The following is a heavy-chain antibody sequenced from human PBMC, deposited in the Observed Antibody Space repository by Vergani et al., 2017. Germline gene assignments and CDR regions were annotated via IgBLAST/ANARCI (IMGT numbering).Heavy chain of an antibody. J-gene: IGHJ5*02. CDR1: GESIRSGSHY. D-gene: IGHD6-13*01. CDR3: ARSLGYNWFDP. CDR2: IHTGGST. Sequence: QVKLQESGPGLLKPSQTLSLTCTVSGESIRSGSHYWSWIRQPAGKGPEWIGHIHTGGSTDLNPSFKSRVTISVDTSKNQFSLKLSSVTAADTAVYYCARSLGYNWFDPWGQGTLVTVSS. V-gene: IGHV4-61*02.